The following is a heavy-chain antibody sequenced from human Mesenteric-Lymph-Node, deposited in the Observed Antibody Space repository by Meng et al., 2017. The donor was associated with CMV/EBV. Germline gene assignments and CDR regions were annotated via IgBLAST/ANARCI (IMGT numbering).Heavy chain of an antibody. CDR2: MNPNSGNT. V-gene: IGHV1-8*01. CDR1: STFTSYD. D-gene: IGHD6-13*01. J-gene: IGHJ5*02. Sequence: STFTSYDINWVRQAPGQGLEWMGWMNPNSGNTGYAQKFQGRVTMTRNTSISTAYMELSSLRSEDTAVYYCARGRYSSSWSDNWFDPWGQGTLVTVSS. CDR3: ARGRYSSSWSDNWFDP.